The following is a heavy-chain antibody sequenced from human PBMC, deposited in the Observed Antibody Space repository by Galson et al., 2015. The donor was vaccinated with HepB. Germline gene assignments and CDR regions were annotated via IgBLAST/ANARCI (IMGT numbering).Heavy chain of an antibody. D-gene: IGHD6-19*01. CDR2: IYNGGTT. Sequence: SLRLSCAVSEFTAGSSYMTWVRQAPGKGLESVSVIYNGGTTKYADSVKGRFTISRLSSSNSVYLQMNSLRAEDTAVYYCARAHTNGWLAIEHWGQGTLVTVSS. CDR3: ARAHTNGWLAIEH. V-gene: IGHV3-53*04. CDR1: EFTAGSSY. J-gene: IGHJ1*01.